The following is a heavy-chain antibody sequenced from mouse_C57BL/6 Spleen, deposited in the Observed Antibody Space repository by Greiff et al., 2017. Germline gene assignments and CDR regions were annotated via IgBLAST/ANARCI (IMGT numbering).Heavy chain of an antibody. V-gene: IGHV5-9-1*02. Sequence: DVMLVESGEGLVKPGGSLKLSCAASGFTFSSYAMSWVRQTPEKRLEWVAYISSGGDYIYYADTVKGRFTISRDNARNTLYLQMSSLKSEDTAMYYCTRDHMWYFDVWGTGTTVTVSS. CDR1: GFTFSSYA. J-gene: IGHJ1*03. CDR2: ISSGGDYI. CDR3: TRDHMWYFDV.